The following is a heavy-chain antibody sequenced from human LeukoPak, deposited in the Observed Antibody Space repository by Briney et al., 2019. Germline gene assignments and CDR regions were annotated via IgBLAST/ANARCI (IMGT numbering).Heavy chain of an antibody. J-gene: IGHJ4*02. CDR3: AKSLRWGFDY. CDR1: GFTFSSYA. CDR2: ISGSGGST. D-gene: IGHD4-23*01. Sequence: GGSLRLSCAASGFTFSSYAMSWVGPAPGKGLEWVSAISGSGGSTYYADSVKGRFTISRDNSKNALYLKMNSLRAEDTAVYYCAKSLRWGFDYWGQGTLVTVSS. V-gene: IGHV3-23*01.